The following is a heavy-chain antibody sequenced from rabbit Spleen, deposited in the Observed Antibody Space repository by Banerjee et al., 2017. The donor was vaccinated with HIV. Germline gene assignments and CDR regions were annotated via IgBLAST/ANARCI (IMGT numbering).Heavy chain of an antibody. V-gene: IGHV1S45*01. CDR3: ARDTGSSFSSYGWDL. D-gene: IGHD8-1*01. CDR2: IDTGRGST. CDR1: GFDFSSYFL. J-gene: IGHJ6*01. Sequence: QEQLVESGGGLVQPEGSLTLTCKASGFDFSSYFLSWVRQAPGKGLEWIGIIDTGRGSTAYATWAKGRFTISKTSSTTVTLQMTSLTAADTATYFCARDTGSSFSSYGWDLWGQGTLVTVS.